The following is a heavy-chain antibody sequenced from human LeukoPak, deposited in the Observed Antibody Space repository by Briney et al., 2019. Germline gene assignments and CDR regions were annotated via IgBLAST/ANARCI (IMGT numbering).Heavy chain of an antibody. Sequence: PGGSLRLSCAASGFIFSSYAMSWVRQAPGKGLEWVSAISGSGGSTYYADSVKGRFTISRDNSKNTLYLQMNSLRAEDTAVYYCAKDIVATIPGYYFDYWGQGTLVTVSS. V-gene: IGHV3-23*01. J-gene: IGHJ4*02. CDR2: ISGSGGST. D-gene: IGHD5-12*01. CDR1: GFIFSSYA. CDR3: AKDIVATIPGYYFDY.